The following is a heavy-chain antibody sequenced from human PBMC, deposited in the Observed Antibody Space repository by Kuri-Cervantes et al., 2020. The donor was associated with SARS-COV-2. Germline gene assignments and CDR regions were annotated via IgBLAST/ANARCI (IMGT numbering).Heavy chain of an antibody. J-gene: IGHJ4*02. D-gene: IGHD4-11*01. CDR3: VRIRAATVIADY. Sequence: SGPTLVKPTQTLTLTCTFSGFSLTTSGMCVAWIRQPPGKALEWLARIDWDDDKYYKTSLSTRLSISKDTSKDQVVLIMTNVDPVDTGTYYCVRIRAATVIADYWGQGTLVTVSS. V-gene: IGHV2-70*11. CDR1: GFSLTTSGMC. CDR2: IDWDDDK.